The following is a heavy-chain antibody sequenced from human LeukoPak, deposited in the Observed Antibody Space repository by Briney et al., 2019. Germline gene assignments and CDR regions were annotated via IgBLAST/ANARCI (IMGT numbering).Heavy chain of an antibody. V-gene: IGHV4-59*01. CDR3: ARYSDNWFDP. J-gene: IGHJ5*02. CDR1: GGSISSYY. D-gene: IGHD6-13*01. CDR2: IYYSGGT. Sequence: NPSETLSLTCTVSGGSISSYYWSWIRQPPGMGLEWIGHIYYSGGTNYNPPLKSRVTISVDTSKNQFSLKLSSVTAADPAVYYCARYSDNWFDPWGQGTLVTVSS.